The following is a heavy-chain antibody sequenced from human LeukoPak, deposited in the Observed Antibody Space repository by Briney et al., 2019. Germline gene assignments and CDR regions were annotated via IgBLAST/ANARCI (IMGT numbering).Heavy chain of an antibody. CDR3: ARATSYGRFDY. J-gene: IGHJ4*02. CDR1: GFTFSSYS. Sequence: GESLRLSCAASGFTFSSYSMNWVRQAPGKGLEWVSYISSTSSIYYADSVKGRFTVSRDNAKNSLYLQMNSLRAEDTALYYCARATSYGRFDYWGQGTLVTVSS. D-gene: IGHD3-10*01. CDR2: ISSTSSI. V-gene: IGHV3-48*01.